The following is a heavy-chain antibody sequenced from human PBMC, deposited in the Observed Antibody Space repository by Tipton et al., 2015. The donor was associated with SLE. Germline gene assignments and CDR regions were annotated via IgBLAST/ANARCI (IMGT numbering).Heavy chain of an antibody. CDR3: ARDPYSSSRTWYYGMDV. J-gene: IGHJ6*02. CDR2: IYIAGTT. Sequence: LSCAASGFSVSRNYMNWVRQAPGKGLEWISVIYIAGTTWYADSVRGRFTISRHDSENSVYLQMDSLRPEDTAVYYCARDPYSSSRTWYYGMDVWGQGTTVTVSS. D-gene: IGHD6-13*01. CDR1: GFSVSRNY. V-gene: IGHV3-53*04.